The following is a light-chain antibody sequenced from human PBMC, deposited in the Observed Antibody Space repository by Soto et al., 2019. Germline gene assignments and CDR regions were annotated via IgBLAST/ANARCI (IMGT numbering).Light chain of an antibody. V-gene: IGKV3-15*01. CDR2: DTS. J-gene: IGKJ4*01. CDR3: QRYNNWPFT. Sequence: VIPHPQPTLSVSPGEDAPLSSMASQAIGDTLAWYQHKPGQTPRLLIYDTSTRATGVPARFSGSRSGTEFTLTISSLQSEDFAVYYCQRYNNWPFTFGGGTKVDIK. CDR1: QAIGDT.